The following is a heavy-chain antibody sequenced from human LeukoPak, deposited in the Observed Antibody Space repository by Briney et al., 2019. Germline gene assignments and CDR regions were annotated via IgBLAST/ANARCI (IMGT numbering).Heavy chain of an antibody. V-gene: IGHV3-9*01. CDR2: ISWNSGSI. J-gene: IGHJ3*02. CDR3: ARPPGYCSSTSCLNHDAFDI. CDR1: GFTFDDYA. Sequence: GGSLRLSCAASGFTFDDYAMHWVRHAPGKGLEWVSGISWNSGSIGYADSVKGRFTISRDNAKNSLYLQMNSLRAEDTAVYYCARPPGYCSSTSCLNHDAFDIWGQGTMVTVSS. D-gene: IGHD2-2*01.